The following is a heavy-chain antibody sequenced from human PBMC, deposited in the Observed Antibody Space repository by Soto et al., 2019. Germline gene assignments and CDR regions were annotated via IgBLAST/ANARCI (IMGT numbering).Heavy chain of an antibody. CDR1: GGTFSGYA. CDR3: ARVGYCRGGSCYGGSYNWFDP. CDR2: IIPIFGTA. Sequence: SVKVSCKASGGTFSGYAISWVRQAPGQGREWMGGIIPIFGTANYAQKFQGRVTITADESTSTAYMELSSRRSEDTAVYYCARVGYCRGGSCYGGSYNWFDPWGQGTLVTVTS. D-gene: IGHD2-15*01. V-gene: IGHV1-69*13. J-gene: IGHJ5*02.